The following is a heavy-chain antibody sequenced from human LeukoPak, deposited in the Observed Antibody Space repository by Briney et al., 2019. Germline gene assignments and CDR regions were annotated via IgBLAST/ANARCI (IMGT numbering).Heavy chain of an antibody. CDR3: ARTQYYYYYYMDV. CDR1: GYSISSGYY. V-gene: IGHV4-38-2*02. J-gene: IGHJ6*03. CDR2: IYHSGST. Sequence: SETLSLTCTVSGYSISSGYYWGWIRQPPGKGLEWIGSIYHSGSTYYNPSLKSRVTISVDTSKNQFSLKLSSVTAADTAVYYCARTQYYYYYYMDVWGKGTTVTVSS.